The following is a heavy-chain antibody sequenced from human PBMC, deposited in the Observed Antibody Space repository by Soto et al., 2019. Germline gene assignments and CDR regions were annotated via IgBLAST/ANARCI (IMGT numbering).Heavy chain of an antibody. CDR3: ARDWVVPDAIPYYYYGMDV. CDR2: ISYDGSNK. J-gene: IGHJ6*02. Sequence: QVQLVESGGGVVQPGRSLRLSCAASGFTFSSYAMHWVRQAPGKGLEWVAVISYDGSNKYYADSVKGRFTISRDNSKNTLYLQMNSLRAEDTAVYYCARDWVVPDAIPYYYYGMDVWGQGTTVTVSS. CDR1: GFTFSSYA. V-gene: IGHV3-30-3*01. D-gene: IGHD2-2*01.